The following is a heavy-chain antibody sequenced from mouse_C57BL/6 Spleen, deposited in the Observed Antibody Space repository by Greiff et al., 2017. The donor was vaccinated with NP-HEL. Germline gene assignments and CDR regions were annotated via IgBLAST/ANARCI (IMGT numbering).Heavy chain of an antibody. CDR3: ARFYYGSSLDY. J-gene: IGHJ2*01. D-gene: IGHD1-1*01. CDR1: GYTFTSYW. V-gene: IGHV1-69*01. CDR2: IDPSDSYT. Sequence: QVQLQQPGAELVMPGASVKLSCKASGYTFTSYWMHWVKQRPGQGLERIGEIDPSDSYTNYNQKFKGKSTLTVDKSSSTAYMQLSSLTSEDSAVYYCARFYYGSSLDYWGQGTTLTVSS.